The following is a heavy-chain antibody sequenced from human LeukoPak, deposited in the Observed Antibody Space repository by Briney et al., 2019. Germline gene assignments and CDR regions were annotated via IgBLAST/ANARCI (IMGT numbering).Heavy chain of an antibody. CDR2: IRYDGSNK. J-gene: IGHJ4*02. V-gene: IGHV3-30*02. CDR1: GFTFSSYG. Sequence: GGSLRLSCAASGFTFSSYGMHWVRQAPGKGLEWVAFIRYDGSNKYYADSVKGRFTISRDNSKNTLYLQMNSLRAEDTALYYCAKDRSPYYYGSGSYSDYWGQGTLVTVSS. D-gene: IGHD3-10*01. CDR3: AKDRSPYYYGSGSYSDY.